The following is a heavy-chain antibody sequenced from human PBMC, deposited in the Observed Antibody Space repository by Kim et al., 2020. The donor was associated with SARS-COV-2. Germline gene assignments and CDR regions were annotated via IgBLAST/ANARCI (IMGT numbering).Heavy chain of an antibody. D-gene: IGHD3-3*01. J-gene: IGHJ4*02. V-gene: IGHV4-31*03. CDR3: ARAPLTIFGVVIQNFDY. Sequence: SETLSLTCTVSGGSISSGGYYWSWIRQHPGKGLEWIGYIYYSGSTYYNPSLKSRLTISVDTSKNQFSLKLSSVTAADTAVYYCARAPLTIFGVVIQNFDYWGQGTLVTVSS. CDR2: IYYSGST. CDR1: GGSISSGGYY.